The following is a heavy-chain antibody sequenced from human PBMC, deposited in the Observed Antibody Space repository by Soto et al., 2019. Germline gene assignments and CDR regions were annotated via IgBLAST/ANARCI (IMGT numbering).Heavy chain of an antibody. Sequence: EVQLVESGGGLVQPGGSLRLSCAASGFTFSSYWMHWVRQAPGKGRVRVSRINSDGSSTSYADSVKGRFTISRDNAKNTLYLQMNSLRAEDTAVYYCVRTSLVVAAATREDYWGQGTLVTVSS. J-gene: IGHJ4*02. V-gene: IGHV3-74*01. D-gene: IGHD2-15*01. CDR3: VRTSLVVAAATREDY. CDR1: GFTFSSYW. CDR2: INSDGSST.